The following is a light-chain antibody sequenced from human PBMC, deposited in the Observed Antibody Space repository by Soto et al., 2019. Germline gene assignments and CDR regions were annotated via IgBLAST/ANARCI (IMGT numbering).Light chain of an antibody. CDR2: HTN. CDR3: ALYINGGTWV. Sequence: QAVVTQEPSFSVSPGGTVTLTCGLNSGSVSTNYYPAWYQQTPGQAPRALIYHTNTRSSGVPDRFSGSILGNKAALTISGAQADDESDYYCALYINGGTWVFGGGTKLTVL. CDR1: SGSVSTNYY. V-gene: IGLV8-61*01. J-gene: IGLJ3*02.